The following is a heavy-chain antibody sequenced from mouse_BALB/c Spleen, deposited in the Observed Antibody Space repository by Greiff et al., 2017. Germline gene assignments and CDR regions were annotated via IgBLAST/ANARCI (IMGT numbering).Heavy chain of an antibody. Sequence: DVHLVESGGGLVKPGGSLKLSCAASGFTFSSYAMSWVRQTPEKRLEWVASISSGGSTYYPDSVKGRFTISRDNARNILYLQMSSLRSEDTAMYYCARGARSYYFDYWGQGTTLTVSS. CDR3: ARGARSYYFDY. V-gene: IGHV5-6-5*01. CDR1: GFTFSSYA. J-gene: IGHJ2*01. CDR2: ISSGGST. D-gene: IGHD3-1*01.